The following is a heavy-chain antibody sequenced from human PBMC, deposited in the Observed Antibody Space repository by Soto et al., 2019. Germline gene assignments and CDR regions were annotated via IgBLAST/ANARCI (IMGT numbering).Heavy chain of an antibody. CDR1: GFTVSSNY. Sequence: PGGSLRLSCAASGFTVSSNYMSWVRQAPGKGLEWVSVIYSGGSTYYADSVKGRFTISRDNSKNMLYLQMNSLRAEDTAVYYCARDSYDYSNYNYYGMDVWGQGTTVTVSS. CDR3: ARDSYDYSNYNYYGMDV. V-gene: IGHV3-53*01. CDR2: IYSGGST. D-gene: IGHD4-4*01. J-gene: IGHJ6*02.